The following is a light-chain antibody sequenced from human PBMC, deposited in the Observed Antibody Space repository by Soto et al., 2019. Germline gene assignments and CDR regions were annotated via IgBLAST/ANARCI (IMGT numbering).Light chain of an antibody. CDR2: GAS. Sequence: EMVLTQSPGTLSLSPGERATLSCRASQSVSSSYLAWYQQKPGQAPRLLIYGASSRATGIPDRFSGSGSGTDFNLTISRLEPEDCAVYYCQQYGSSPWTFGQGTKVEIK. V-gene: IGKV3-20*01. CDR1: QSVSSSY. J-gene: IGKJ1*01. CDR3: QQYGSSPWT.